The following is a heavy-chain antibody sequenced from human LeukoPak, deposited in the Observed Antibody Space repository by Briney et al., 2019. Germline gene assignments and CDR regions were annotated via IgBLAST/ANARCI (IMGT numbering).Heavy chain of an antibody. CDR2: INPNTGAT. Sequence: ASVKVSCKASGYTFTTFHVHWVRQAPGQGLEWMGWINPNTGATNYAQKFQGRVTMTMDTSISTAYMELSNLRSDDTAVYYCARERCSSSDYCALDVWGQGTTVTVSS. J-gene: IGHJ6*02. D-gene: IGHD2-2*01. CDR3: ARERCSSSDYCALDV. CDR1: GYTFTTFH. V-gene: IGHV1-2*02.